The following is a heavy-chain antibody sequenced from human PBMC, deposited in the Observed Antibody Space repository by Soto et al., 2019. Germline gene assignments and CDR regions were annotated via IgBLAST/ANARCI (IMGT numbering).Heavy chain of an antibody. Sequence: QVQVVQSGVEVRRPGSSVKVSCKASGDTFKNCVISWVRQAPGQGLEWMGGIIPLFGTTDFAQRFQGRLTSTTDESTTTAYMELSRLRSEDTATYYCAAELGFGKLAVVWGQGNTVIVS. D-gene: IGHD7-27*01. CDR2: IIPLFGTT. CDR3: AAELGFGKLAVV. J-gene: IGHJ6*02. V-gene: IGHV1-69*01. CDR1: GDTFKNCV.